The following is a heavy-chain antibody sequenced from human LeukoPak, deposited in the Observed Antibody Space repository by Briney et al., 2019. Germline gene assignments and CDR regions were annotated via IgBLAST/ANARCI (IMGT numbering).Heavy chain of an antibody. D-gene: IGHD6-13*01. CDR1: GGSFSGYY. Sequence: SETLSLTCAVYGGSFSGYYWSWIRHPPGKGLEWIGKINHSGSTNYNPSLKSRVTISVDTSKNQFSLKLSSVTAADTAVYYCARGGFASAAGNKYFQHWGQGTLVTVSS. V-gene: IGHV4-34*01. CDR3: ARGGFASAAGNKYFQH. CDR2: INHSGST. J-gene: IGHJ1*01.